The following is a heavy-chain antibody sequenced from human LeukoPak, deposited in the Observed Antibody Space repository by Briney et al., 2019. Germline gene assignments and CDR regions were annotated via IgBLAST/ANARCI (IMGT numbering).Heavy chain of an antibody. CDR2: ISAYNGNT. V-gene: IGHV1-18*04. Sequence: GASVKVSCKASGYTFTGYGISWVRQAPGQGLEWMGWISAYNGNTNYAQKLQGRVTMTTDTSTSTAYMELRSLRSDDTAVYYCARDFEASPVGLFDYWGQGTLVTVSS. CDR3: ARDFEASPVGLFDY. J-gene: IGHJ4*02. CDR1: GYTFTGYG. D-gene: IGHD2-2*01.